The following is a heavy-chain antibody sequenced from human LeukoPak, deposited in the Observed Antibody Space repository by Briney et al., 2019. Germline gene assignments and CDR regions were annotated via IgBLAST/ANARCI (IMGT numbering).Heavy chain of an antibody. Sequence: PGGSLRLSCAASGFTFSSHAMHWVRQAPGKGLEWVAVIWSDGNNKYYADSLKGRFTISRDNSKNTLYLQMNSLRPEDTAVYYCAKETGYSSGSGDYWGQGTLVTVSS. CDR1: GFTFSSHA. J-gene: IGHJ4*02. V-gene: IGHV3-30*02. CDR3: AKETGYSSGSGDY. CDR2: IWSDGNNK. D-gene: IGHD6-19*01.